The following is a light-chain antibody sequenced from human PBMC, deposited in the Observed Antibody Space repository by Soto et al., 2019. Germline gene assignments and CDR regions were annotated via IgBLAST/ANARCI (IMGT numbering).Light chain of an antibody. V-gene: IGKV1-9*01. CDR3: QQLNGYQLA. CDR1: QDMSTY. J-gene: IGKJ4*01. Sequence: DIQLTQSPSFLSASVGDTVNITCRASQDMSTYLAWYQQKPGKVPKLLIRSASTLQSGVPPRFSGGGSGTEFTLTISTLQPDDSGIYYCQQLNGYQLAFGGGTNVEIK. CDR2: SAS.